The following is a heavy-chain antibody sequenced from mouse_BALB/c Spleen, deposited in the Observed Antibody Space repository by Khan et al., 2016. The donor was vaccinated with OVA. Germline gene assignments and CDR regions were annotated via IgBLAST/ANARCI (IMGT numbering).Heavy chain of an antibody. J-gene: IGHJ2*01. V-gene: IGHV5-6-5*01. Sequence: EVKLLESGGGSVKPGGSLKLSCAVSGFTFSSYAMSWVRQTPEKRLEWVASISSGGSNYYPDSVKGRFTISRDNARNILYLQMSSLRSEDMAMYDCAREAYRYDEYYFDYWGQGTTLTVSS. CDR3: AREAYRYDEYYFDY. D-gene: IGHD2-14*01. CDR1: GFTFSSYA. CDR2: ISSGGSN.